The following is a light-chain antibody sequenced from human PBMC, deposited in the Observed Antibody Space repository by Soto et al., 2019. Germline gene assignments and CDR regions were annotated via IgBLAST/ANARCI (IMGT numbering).Light chain of an antibody. V-gene: IGLV2-8*01. Sequence: QSALTQPPSASGSPGQSVTISCTGSSSDVGGYSYVSWYQQHPGKAPKLMIFEVTKRPSGVPDGFSGSKSGNTASLTVSGLLAEDEADYYCSSYAGTNNRVFGGGTKLTVL. CDR2: EVT. J-gene: IGLJ3*02. CDR3: SSYAGTNNRV. CDR1: SSDVGGYSY.